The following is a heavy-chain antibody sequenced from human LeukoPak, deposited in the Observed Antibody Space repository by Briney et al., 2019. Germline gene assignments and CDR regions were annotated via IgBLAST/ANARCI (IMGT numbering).Heavy chain of an antibody. J-gene: IGHJ6*02. D-gene: IGHD5-12*01. V-gene: IGHV3-23*01. CDR1: EFGFATSP. CDR2: MNNGPGAT. Sequence: PGGSLRLSCEASEFGFATSPLSWFRQPPGKGLEWVSAMNNGPGATFYRDSVRGRFTISRDDSKSTLYLQMNSLRAEDTGTYYCAKTHYDLLDVWGQGTTVTVSS. CDR3: AKTHYDLLDV.